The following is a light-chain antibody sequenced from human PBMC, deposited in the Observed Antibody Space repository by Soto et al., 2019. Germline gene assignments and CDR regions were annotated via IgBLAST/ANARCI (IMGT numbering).Light chain of an antibody. J-gene: IGKJ1*01. CDR3: QHYDSARWT. CDR2: DAS. Sequence: IVLTQSPGTLSLSPGERATLSCGASQSMSSTYLTWYHQRPGQAPRLLIYDASRRATGIPDRFSDSGSGTDFSLTISRLEPEDFAVYYCQHYDSARWTFGLGTKGDIK. CDR1: QSMSSTY. V-gene: IGKV3-20*01.